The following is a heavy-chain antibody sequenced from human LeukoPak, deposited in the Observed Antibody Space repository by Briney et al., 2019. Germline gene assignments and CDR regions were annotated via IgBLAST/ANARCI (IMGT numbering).Heavy chain of an antibody. CDR3: ARSGVVVSGILHYFGMDV. J-gene: IGHJ6*02. D-gene: IGHD2-21*01. V-gene: IGHV1-2*02. Sequence: ASVKVSCKTSSYIFTTYGISWVRQAPGQGLEWMGWINPNSGGTNYAQTFQGRVTMTRDTSISTAYMELSRLRSDDTAVYYCARSGVVVSGILHYFGMDVWGQGTTVTVSS. CDR2: INPNSGGT. CDR1: SYIFTTYG.